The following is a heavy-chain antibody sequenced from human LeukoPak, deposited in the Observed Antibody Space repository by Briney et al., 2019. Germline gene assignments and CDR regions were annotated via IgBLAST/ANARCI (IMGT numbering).Heavy chain of an antibody. J-gene: IGHJ4*02. Sequence: ASVKVSCKASGYTFTSYGITWVRQAPGQGLEWLGWISAYNGDTNYAQKLQGRVTMTTDTSTSTAYMELRSLRSDDTAVYYCASGGYSSSWYSGWAYWGQGTLVTVSS. CDR1: GYTFTSYG. D-gene: IGHD6-13*01. CDR2: ISAYNGDT. V-gene: IGHV1-18*01. CDR3: ASGGYSSSWYSGWAY.